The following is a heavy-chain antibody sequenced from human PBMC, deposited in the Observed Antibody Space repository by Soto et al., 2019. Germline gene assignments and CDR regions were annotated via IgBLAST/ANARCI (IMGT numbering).Heavy chain of an antibody. V-gene: IGHV3-49*03. Sequence: GGSLRLSCTASGFTFGDYAMSWFRQAPGKGLEWVGFIRSKAYGGTTEYAASVKGRFTISRDDSKSIAYLQMNSLKTEDTAVYYCTRVILGGYPESTGGYCGGDCYENTIDAFDIWGQGTMVTVSS. CDR1: GFTFGDYA. D-gene: IGHD2-21*02. CDR3: TRVILGGYPESTGGYCGGDCYENTIDAFDI. CDR2: IRSKAYGGTT. J-gene: IGHJ3*02.